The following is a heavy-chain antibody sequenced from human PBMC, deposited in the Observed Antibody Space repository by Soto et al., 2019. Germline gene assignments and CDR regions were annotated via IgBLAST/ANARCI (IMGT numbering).Heavy chain of an antibody. CDR3: ARVRYHYGSGSYYYYGMDV. D-gene: IGHD3-10*01. V-gene: IGHV1-18*01. J-gene: IGHJ6*02. CDR1: GYTFSSYG. Sequence: LVKVSCKASGYTFSSYGISWVRQAPGQGLEWMGWISAHNGNTNYAQRLQDRVTMTTDTSTSIVNMELRSLRSDDTAVYYCARVRYHYGSGSYYYYGMDVWGQGTTVTVSS. CDR2: ISAHNGNT.